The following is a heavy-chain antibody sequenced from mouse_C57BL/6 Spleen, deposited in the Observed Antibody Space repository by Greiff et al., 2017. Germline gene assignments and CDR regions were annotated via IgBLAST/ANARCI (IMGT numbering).Heavy chain of an antibody. CDR3: ARRGYDGYLHWYVDV. D-gene: IGHD2-3*01. CDR1: GYTFTSYW. Sequence: QVQLQQPGAELVRPGSSVKLSCKASGYTFTSYWMHWVKQRPIQGLEWIGNIDPSDSETHYNQKFKDKATLTVDKSSSTAYMQRSSLTSEDSAVYYCARRGYDGYLHWYVDVWGTGTTVTVAS. V-gene: IGHV1-52*01. J-gene: IGHJ1*03. CDR2: IDPSDSET.